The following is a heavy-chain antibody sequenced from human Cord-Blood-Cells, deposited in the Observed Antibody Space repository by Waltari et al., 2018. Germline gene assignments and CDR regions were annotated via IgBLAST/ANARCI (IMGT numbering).Heavy chain of an antibody. CDR1: GYTFTGYY. CDR3: ARDYGDYNWFDP. D-gene: IGHD4-17*01. V-gene: IGHV1-2*02. J-gene: IGHJ5*02. CDR2: INPNSGGT. Sequence: QVQLVQSGAEVKKPGASVKVSCKASGYTFTGYYMHWVRQAPGQGLEWMGWINPNSGGTNYAQKIQGRVTMTRDTSISTAYMELSRLRSDDTAVYYCARDYGDYNWFDPWGQGTLVTVSS.